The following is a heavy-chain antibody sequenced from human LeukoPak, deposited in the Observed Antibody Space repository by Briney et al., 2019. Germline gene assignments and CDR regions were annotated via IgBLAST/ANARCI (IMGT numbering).Heavy chain of an antibody. CDR2: IYTSRST. J-gene: IGHJ5*02. CDR1: GGSISSYY. D-gene: IGHD6-19*01. V-gene: IGHV4-4*07. CDR3: ARSSSSGWGFRFDP. Sequence: SETLSLTCTVSGGSISSYYWSWIRQSPGKGLEWIGRIYTSRSTNYNPSLKSRVTISGNTPKKQFSLKLSAVTAADTAVYYCARSSSSGWGFRFDPWGQGTLVTVSS.